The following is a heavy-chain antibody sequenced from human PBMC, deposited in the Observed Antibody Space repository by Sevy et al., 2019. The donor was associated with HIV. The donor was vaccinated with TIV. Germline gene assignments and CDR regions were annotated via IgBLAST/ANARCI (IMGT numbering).Heavy chain of an antibody. Sequence: ASVKVSCKASGYTFTDYYMHWVRQAPGQGLEWMGRINPNSGDTNFVQKFQGRVTMTRDTSISTAYMELSRLTSDDTAVYYCARDPVAPNPAGMDVWGQGTTLTVSS. V-gene: IGHV1-2*06. D-gene: IGHD5-12*01. CDR1: GYTFTDYY. CDR2: INPNSGDT. J-gene: IGHJ6*02. CDR3: ARDPVAPNPAGMDV.